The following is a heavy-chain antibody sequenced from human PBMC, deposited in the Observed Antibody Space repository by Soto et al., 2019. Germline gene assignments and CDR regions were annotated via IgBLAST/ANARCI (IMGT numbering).Heavy chain of an antibody. CDR1: GGTFSSYA. V-gene: IGHV1-69*13. Sequence: GASVKVSCKASGGTFSSYAISWVRQAPGQGLEWMGGIIPIFGTANYAQKFQGRVTITADESTSTAYMELSSLRSEDTAVYYCARAGHTYYYGSGSYLMWHFDYWGQGTLVTVSS. CDR3: ARAGHTYYYGSGSYLMWHFDY. D-gene: IGHD3-10*01. CDR2: IIPIFGTA. J-gene: IGHJ4*02.